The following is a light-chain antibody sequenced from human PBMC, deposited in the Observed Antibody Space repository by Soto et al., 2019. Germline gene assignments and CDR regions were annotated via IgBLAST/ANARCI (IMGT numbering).Light chain of an antibody. J-gene: IGLJ1*01. CDR1: SSDVGGYNY. CDR3: SSYAGSSNV. Sequence: QSVLTQPPSASGSPGQSVAISCTGTSSDVGGYNYVSWYQQHPGKAPKLMIYEVNKRPSGVPDRFSGSKSGNTASLTVSGLKAEDEDDYYCSSYAGSSNVFGTGTKGAV. CDR2: EVN. V-gene: IGLV2-8*01.